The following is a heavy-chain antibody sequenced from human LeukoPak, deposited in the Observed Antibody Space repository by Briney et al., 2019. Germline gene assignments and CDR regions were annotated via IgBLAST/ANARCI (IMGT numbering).Heavy chain of an antibody. Sequence: PSETLSLTCAVYGGSFSGYYWSWIRQPPGKGLEWIGEINHSGSTNYNPSLKSRVTISVDTSKNQFSLKLSSVTAADTAVYYCARPRLIAAEFDYWGQGTLVTVSS. CDR2: INHSGST. J-gene: IGHJ4*02. CDR3: ARPRLIAAEFDY. D-gene: IGHD6-13*01. CDR1: GGSFSGYY. V-gene: IGHV4-34*01.